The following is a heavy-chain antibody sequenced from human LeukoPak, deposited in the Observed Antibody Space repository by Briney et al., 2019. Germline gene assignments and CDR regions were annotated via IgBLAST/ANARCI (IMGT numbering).Heavy chain of an antibody. CDR3: AKGPYDFWSCYYYFDY. CDR2: ISGSGGST. J-gene: IGHJ4*02. V-gene: IGHV3-23*01. CDR1: GFTFSSYA. Sequence: PGGSLRLSCAASGFTFSSYAMSWVRQAPGKGLEWVSAISGSGGSTYYADSVKGRFTISRDNSKNTLYLQINSLRAEDTAVYYWAKGPYDFWSCYYYFDYWGQGTLVTVSS. D-gene: IGHD3-3*01.